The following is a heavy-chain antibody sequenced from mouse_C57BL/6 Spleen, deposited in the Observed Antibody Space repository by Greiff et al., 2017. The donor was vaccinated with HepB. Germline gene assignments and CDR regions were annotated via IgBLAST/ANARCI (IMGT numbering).Heavy chain of an antibody. Sequence: QVQLKQPGAELVKPGASVKLSCKASGYTFTSYWMHWVKQRPGRGLEWIGRIDPNSGGTKYNEKFKSKATLTVDKPSSTAYMQLSSLTSEDSAVYYCAIIYYYGSDYAMDYWGQGTSVTVSS. CDR3: AIIYYYGSDYAMDY. CDR1: GYTFTSYW. J-gene: IGHJ4*01. D-gene: IGHD1-1*01. CDR2: IDPNSGGT. V-gene: IGHV1-72*01.